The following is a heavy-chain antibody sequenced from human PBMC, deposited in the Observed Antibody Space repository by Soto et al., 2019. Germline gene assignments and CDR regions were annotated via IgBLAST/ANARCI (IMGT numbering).Heavy chain of an antibody. D-gene: IGHD1-26*01. Sequence: ASVTVSCQASGYTFSPNDFAWVRQGTGQGIEGMGLMNPNHGNAGFAQQFRGRVTMTMNTSITTVYMELSSLRTDDTAVYYCARRKESSGACYFDLWGQGTLVTVSS. J-gene: IGHJ4*02. V-gene: IGHV1-8*01. CDR2: MNPNHGNA. CDR3: ARRKESSGACYFDL. CDR1: GYTFSPND.